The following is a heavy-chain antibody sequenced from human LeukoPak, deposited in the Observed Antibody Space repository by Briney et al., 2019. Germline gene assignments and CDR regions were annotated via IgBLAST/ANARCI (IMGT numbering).Heavy chain of an antibody. CDR2: ISYDGSNK. J-gene: IGHJ4*02. Sequence: GRSLRLSCAASGFTFSSYAMHWVRQAPGKGLEWVAVISYDGSNKYYADSVKGRFTISRDNSKNTLYLQMNILRAEDTAVYYCASLRGYSYGYDYWGQGTLVTVSS. D-gene: IGHD5-18*01. CDR1: GFTFSSYA. V-gene: IGHV3-30*04. CDR3: ASLRGYSYGYDY.